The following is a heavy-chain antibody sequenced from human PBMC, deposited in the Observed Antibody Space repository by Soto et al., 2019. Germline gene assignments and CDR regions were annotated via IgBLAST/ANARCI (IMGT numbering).Heavy chain of an antibody. CDR1: GFTFSSYS. CDR3: ARDRGYYGSGSYYKL. D-gene: IGHD3-10*01. V-gene: IGHV3-21*01. CDR2: ISSSSSYI. Sequence: EVQLVESGGGLVKPGGSLRLSCAASGFTFSSYSMNWVRQAPGKGLEWVSSISSSSSYIYYADSVKGRFTISRDNAKNSLYLQMNNLRAEDTAVYYCARDRGYYGSGSYYKLWGRGTLVTVSS. J-gene: IGHJ4*02.